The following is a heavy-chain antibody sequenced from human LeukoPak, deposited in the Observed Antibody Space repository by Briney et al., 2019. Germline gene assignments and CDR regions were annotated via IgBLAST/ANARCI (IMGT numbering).Heavy chain of an antibody. J-gene: IGHJ4*02. D-gene: IGHD3-10*01. CDR1: GFTFDDYA. CDR2: ISWNSGSI. Sequence: PGRSLRLSCAASGFTFDDYAMHWVRQAPGKGLEWVPGISWNSGSIGYADSVKGRFTISRDNAKNSLYLQMNSLRAEDTALYYCAKDRSSIRGDYFDYWGQGTLVTVSS. V-gene: IGHV3-9*01. CDR3: AKDRSSIRGDYFDY.